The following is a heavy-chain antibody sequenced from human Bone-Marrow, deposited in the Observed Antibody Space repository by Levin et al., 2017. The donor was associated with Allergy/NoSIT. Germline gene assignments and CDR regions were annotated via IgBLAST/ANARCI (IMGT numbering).Heavy chain of an antibody. CDR2: INWNGDST. J-gene: IGHJ3*01. D-gene: IGHD6-13*01. CDR1: GFTLEDYG. CDR3: VRLYSTSWYSPFDF. Sequence: GESLKISCAASGFTLEDYGMSWVRQAPGQGLEWVAGINWNGDSTGHADSLRGRFTISRDNAKNSLYLQVSSLRVEDTALYYCVRLYSTSWYSPFDFWGQGTMVTVSS. V-gene: IGHV3-20*04.